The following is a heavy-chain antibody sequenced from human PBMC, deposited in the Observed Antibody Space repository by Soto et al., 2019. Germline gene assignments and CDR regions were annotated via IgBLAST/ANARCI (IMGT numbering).Heavy chain of an antibody. CDR1: GFTFSSYW. CDR2: IKQDGSEK. Sequence: PGGSLRLSCVVSGFTFSSYWMNWVRQAPGKGPEWVANIKQDGSEKYYVDSAKGRFTISRDNAKNSLYLQMNSLSAEDTAIYYCATSRTFDYWGQGTLVTVSS. D-gene: IGHD6-13*01. J-gene: IGHJ4*02. CDR3: ATSRTFDY. V-gene: IGHV3-7*01.